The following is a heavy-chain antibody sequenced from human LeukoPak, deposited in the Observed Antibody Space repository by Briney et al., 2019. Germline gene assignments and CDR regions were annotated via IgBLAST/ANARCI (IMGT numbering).Heavy chain of an antibody. CDR1: GFTFSSYW. D-gene: IGHD6-19*01. CDR3: AREDVDITVAASGAFDI. J-gene: IGHJ3*02. CDR2: IITDGSYT. Sequence: PGGSLRLSCAASGFTFSSYWMHWVSQAPGKGLVWVSPIITDGSYTSYADSVKGRFTISRDNAKNTLYLQMNSLRAEDTAVYYCAREDVDITVAASGAFDIWGQGTMVTVSS. V-gene: IGHV3-74*01.